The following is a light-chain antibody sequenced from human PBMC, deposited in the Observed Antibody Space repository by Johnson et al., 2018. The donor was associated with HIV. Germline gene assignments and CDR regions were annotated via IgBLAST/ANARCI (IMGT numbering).Light chain of an antibody. CDR3: GTWDSSLSAYV. V-gene: IGLV1-51*01. CDR1: SSNIGNKY. Sequence: HSVLTQPPSVSAAPGQKVTISCSGSSSNIGNKYVSWYQQLPGTAPKVLIYDNNKRPSGIPDRFSGSKSGTSATLGITGLQTGDEADYYCGTWDSSLSAYVFGTGTKVTVL. CDR2: DNN. J-gene: IGLJ1*01.